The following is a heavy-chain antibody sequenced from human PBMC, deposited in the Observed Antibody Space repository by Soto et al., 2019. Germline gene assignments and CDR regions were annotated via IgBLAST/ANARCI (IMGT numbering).Heavy chain of an antibody. CDR2: INATSGDT. J-gene: IGHJ1*01. CDR1: EHTSTIYY. Sequence: QAHLVQSGAEVRKPGASVKVSCQALEHTSTIYYIHWVRQARGQGLEWMGWINATSGDTTYAEDFRGRVTFTRDTSTSTFHMELSRLRLDDTAMYFCATRDYDILTGYLHIWGQGTLITVSS. D-gene: IGHD3-9*01. V-gene: IGHV1-2*02. CDR3: ATRDYDILTGYLHI.